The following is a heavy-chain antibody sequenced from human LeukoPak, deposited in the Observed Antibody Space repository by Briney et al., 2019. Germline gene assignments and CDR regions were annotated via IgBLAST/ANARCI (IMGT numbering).Heavy chain of an antibody. CDR3: ATRYSSGWYDAFHI. CDR1: GYSLTSYW. D-gene: IGHD6-19*01. CDR2: IYPGDSDT. Sequence: GESLKISCKGSGYSLTSYWIGWVRQMPGKGLEWMGIIYPGDSDTRYSPYFQGKVTISADKSISTAYLQWSGLKASDTATYYCATRYSSGWYDAFHIWGQGTMVTVSS. J-gene: IGHJ3*02. V-gene: IGHV5-51*01.